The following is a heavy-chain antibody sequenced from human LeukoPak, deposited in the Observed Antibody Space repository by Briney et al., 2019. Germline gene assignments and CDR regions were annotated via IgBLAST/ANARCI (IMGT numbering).Heavy chain of an antibody. CDR1: GYTFTSYA. Sequence: ASVKVSCKASGYTFTSYAMNWVRQAPGQGLEWMGWINTNTGNPTYAQGFTGRFVFSLDTSVSTAYLQISSLKAEDTAVYYCARDVKWPRGDDFWSGYYYYYYYGMDVWGQGTTVTVSS. V-gene: IGHV7-4-1*02. J-gene: IGHJ6*02. D-gene: IGHD3-3*01. CDR2: INTNTGNP. CDR3: ARDVKWPRGDDFWSGYYYYYYYGMDV.